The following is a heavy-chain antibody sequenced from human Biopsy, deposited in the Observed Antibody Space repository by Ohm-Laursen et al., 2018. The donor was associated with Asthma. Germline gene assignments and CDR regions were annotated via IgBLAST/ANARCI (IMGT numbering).Heavy chain of an antibody. CDR2: ISYSGST. CDR1: GGSVSSGSYC. Sequence: SQTLSLTCTVSGGSVSSGSYCWSWIRQPPGKGLAWVSYISYSGSTDYNPSLKSRLTISMDTSKNQFSLKLSSVTAADTAVYYCARVPTTLRYFDLWGRGTLVTVSS. V-gene: IGHV4-61*01. D-gene: IGHD2-15*01. CDR3: ARVPTTLRYFDL. J-gene: IGHJ2*01.